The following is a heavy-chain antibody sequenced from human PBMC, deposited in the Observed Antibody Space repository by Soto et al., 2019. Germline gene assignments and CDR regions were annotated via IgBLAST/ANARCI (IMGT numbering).Heavy chain of an antibody. D-gene: IGHD2-21*02. J-gene: IGHJ6*02. CDR1: GFSLSTIGVG. CDR2: IYWDDDK. V-gene: IGHV2-5*02. Sequence: QITLKESGPTLVKPTQTLTLTCTFSGFSLSTIGVGVGWIRQPPGKALEWLALIYWDDDKRYSPSLKSRLTVPXAXSXNXXVLTMTNMDPVDTATYYCVQSRCGGDCLQSYSSHSYYGLDVWGQGTTVTVSS. CDR3: VQSRCGGDCLQSYSSHSYYGLDV.